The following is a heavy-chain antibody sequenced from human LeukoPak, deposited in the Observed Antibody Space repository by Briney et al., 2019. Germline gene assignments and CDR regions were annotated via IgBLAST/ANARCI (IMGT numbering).Heavy chain of an antibody. CDR2: IIPIFGTA. Sequence: ASVKVSCKASGGTFSSYAISWVRQAPGQGLEWMGGIIPIFGTANYAQKFQGRVTITADESTSTAYMELSSLRSEDTAVYYCARDLRRVVVIPLSYYYYYGMDVWGQGTTVTVPS. J-gene: IGHJ6*02. D-gene: IGHD3-22*01. V-gene: IGHV1-69*13. CDR1: GGTFSSYA. CDR3: ARDLRRVVVIPLSYYYYYGMDV.